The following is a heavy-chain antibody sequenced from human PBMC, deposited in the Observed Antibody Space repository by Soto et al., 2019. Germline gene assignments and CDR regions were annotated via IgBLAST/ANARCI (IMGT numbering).Heavy chain of an antibody. J-gene: IGHJ3*02. D-gene: IGHD3-22*01. Sequence: GGSLRLSCEASGFSFGFSAMGWVRQAPGRGLEWLSSITGGAGTTYYADSVKGRFTISRDNSKNTLYLQMNSLRAEDTAVYFCARGDYYDTSGPFSDAFDIWGQGTMVTVSS. V-gene: IGHV3-23*01. CDR1: GFSFGFSA. CDR3: ARGDYYDTSGPFSDAFDI. CDR2: ITGGAGTT.